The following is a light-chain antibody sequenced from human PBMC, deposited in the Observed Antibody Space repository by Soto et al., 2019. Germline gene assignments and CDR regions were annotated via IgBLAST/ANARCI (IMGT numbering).Light chain of an antibody. V-gene: IGKV3-20*01. CDR1: ETVNSNY. Sequence: DIVLTQSPGTLSLSPGERATLSCRASETVNSNYLAWYQQKRGQAPRLLIYGASRRATGIPDRFSGSGSGTDFTLTITRLEPEDFAVYYCQQYGSSRTFGQVTKV. J-gene: IGKJ1*01. CDR2: GAS. CDR3: QQYGSSRT.